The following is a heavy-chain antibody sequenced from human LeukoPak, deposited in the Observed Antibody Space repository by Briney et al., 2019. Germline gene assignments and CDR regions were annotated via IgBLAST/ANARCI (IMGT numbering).Heavy chain of an antibody. CDR2: IYYSGST. D-gene: IGHD5-24*01. CDR1: GGSISSSSYY. J-gene: IGHJ4*02. V-gene: IGHV4-39*01. CDR3: ARGGEEMAQPDPPPYFDY. Sequence: PSETLSLTCTVSGGSISSSSYYWGWIRQPPGKGLEWIGSIYYSGSTYYNPSLKSRVTISVDTSKNQFSLKLSSVTAADTAVYYCARGGEEMAQPDPPPYFDYWGQGTLVTVSS.